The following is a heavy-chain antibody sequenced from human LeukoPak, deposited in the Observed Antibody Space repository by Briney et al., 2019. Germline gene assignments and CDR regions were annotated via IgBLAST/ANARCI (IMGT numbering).Heavy chain of an antibody. CDR3: AREGTGDSSWYFDY. D-gene: IGHD3-22*01. Sequence: RGSLRLTCGASGFTFSSKSMNWVRQAPGKGLEWVSSISSGSTYIYYADSVKGRFTISRDNAKNSVYLQMNSLRAEDTAVYYCAREGTGDSSWYFDYWGQGTLVTVSS. CDR1: GFTFSSKS. CDR2: ISSGSTYI. V-gene: IGHV3-21*01. J-gene: IGHJ4*02.